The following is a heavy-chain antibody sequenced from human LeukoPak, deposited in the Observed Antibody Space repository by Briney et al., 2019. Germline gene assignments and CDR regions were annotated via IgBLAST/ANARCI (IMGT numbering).Heavy chain of an antibody. D-gene: IGHD3-3*01. CDR1: GFTFSSYG. CDR3: AREALEWSPPDI. V-gene: IGHV3-23*01. Sequence: PGGSLRLSCAASGFTFSSYGMRWGGQAPGKGLEGVSAISGSGGSTYYADSVKGRFTISRDNSKNTLYLQMNNMRAEDTAVYYCAREALEWSPPDIWGQGTTVTVSS. CDR2: ISGSGGST. J-gene: IGHJ3*02.